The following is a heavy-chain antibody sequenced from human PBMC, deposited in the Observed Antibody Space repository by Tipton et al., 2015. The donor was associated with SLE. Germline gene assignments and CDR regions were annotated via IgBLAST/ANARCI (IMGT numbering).Heavy chain of an antibody. Sequence: TLSLTCTVSGCSFSSHYWSWIRQPPGKALEWVGYVSYSGTTNYNPSFRSRVTVSVDTSKNQFSLKLTSVTDADTAIYYFARNKATPDYWGQGTLVTVSS. J-gene: IGHJ4*02. V-gene: IGHV4-59*11. CDR1: GCSFSSHY. D-gene: IGHD4-23*01. CDR3: ARNKATPDY. CDR2: VSYSGTT.